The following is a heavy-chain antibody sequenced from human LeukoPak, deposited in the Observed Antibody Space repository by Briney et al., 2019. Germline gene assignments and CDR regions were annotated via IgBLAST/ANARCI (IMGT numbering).Heavy chain of an antibody. CDR1: GFTFSGSA. V-gene: IGHV3-73*01. D-gene: IGHD6-19*01. CDR3: NAVAGVSGARYYYYYMDV. CDR2: IRSKANSYAT. J-gene: IGHJ6*03. Sequence: GGSLRLSCAASGFTFSGSAMHWVRQASGKGLEWVGRIRSKANSYATAYAASVKGRFTISRDDSKNTAYLQMNSLKTEDTAVYYCNAVAGVSGARYYYYYMDVWGKGTTVTISS.